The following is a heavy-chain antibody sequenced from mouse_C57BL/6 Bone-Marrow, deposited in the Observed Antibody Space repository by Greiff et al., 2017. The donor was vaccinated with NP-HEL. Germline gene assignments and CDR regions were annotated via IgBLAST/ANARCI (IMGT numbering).Heavy chain of an antibody. CDR2: IDPEDGDT. J-gene: IGHJ4*01. V-gene: IGHV14-1*01. D-gene: IGHD1-1*01. Sequence: EVQVVESGAELVRPGASVKLSCTASGFNIKDYYMHWVKQRPEQGLEWIGRIDPEDGDTEYAPKFQGKATMTADTSSNTAYLQLSSLTSEDTAVYYCTTPITTVVDAMDYWGQGTSVTVSS. CDR3: TTPITTVVDAMDY. CDR1: GFNIKDYY.